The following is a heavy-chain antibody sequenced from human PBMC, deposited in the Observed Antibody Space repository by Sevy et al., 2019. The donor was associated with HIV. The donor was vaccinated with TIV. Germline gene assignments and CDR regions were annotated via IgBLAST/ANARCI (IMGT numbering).Heavy chain of an antibody. J-gene: IGHJ6*02. CDR1: GFTLINHA. CDR3: ARDLNSGHANYYYYGMDV. D-gene: IGHD1-26*01. CDR2: ISYDGSNK. Sequence: GGSLRLSCAASGFTLINHAMHWVRQAPGKGLEWVTVISYDGSNKYYADSVKGRFTISRDTSKSTVYLQMDSLRAEDTAVYYCARDLNSGHANYYYYGMDVWGQGTTVTVSS. V-gene: IGHV3-30*04.